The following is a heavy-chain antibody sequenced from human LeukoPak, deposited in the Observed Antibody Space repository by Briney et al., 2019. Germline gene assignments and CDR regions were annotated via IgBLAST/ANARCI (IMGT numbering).Heavy chain of an antibody. D-gene: IGHD6-13*01. CDR2: ISSSSTYI. CDR3: ARGRGMAAASTSEYFQD. Sequence: GGSLRLSCAASGFTFSGYSMNWVRQAPGKGLEGVSSISSSSTYIHYADSMKGRFTIYRDNSKNSLYLQMNSLRAEDAAVYYCARGRGMAAASTSEYFQDWGQGTLVTVSS. V-gene: IGHV3-21*06. CDR1: GFTFSGYS. J-gene: IGHJ1*01.